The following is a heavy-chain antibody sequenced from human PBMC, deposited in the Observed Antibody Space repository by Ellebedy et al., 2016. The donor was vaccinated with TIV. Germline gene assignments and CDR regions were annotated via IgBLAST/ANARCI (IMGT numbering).Heavy chain of an antibody. CDR1: GFTFTSSA. V-gene: IGHV1-58*01. CDR2: IVVGSGNT. D-gene: IGHD6-19*01. Sequence: AASVKVSCKASGFTFTSSAVQWVRQARGQRLEWIGWIVVGSGNTNYAQKFQERVTITRDMSTSTAYMELSSLRSEDTAVYYCAADPQQWLANDAFDIWGQGTMVTVSS. J-gene: IGHJ3*02. CDR3: AADPQQWLANDAFDI.